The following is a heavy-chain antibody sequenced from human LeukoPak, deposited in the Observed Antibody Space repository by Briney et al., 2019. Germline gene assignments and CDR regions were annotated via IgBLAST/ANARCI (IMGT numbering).Heavy chain of an antibody. CDR2: MNPNSGNT. CDR1: GYTFTNYA. D-gene: IGHD3-22*01. V-gene: IGHV1-8*01. CDR3: ARGRNYYDSSRYYYEGDAFDI. Sequence: ASVKVSCKASGYTFTNYAMNWVRQATGPGLEWMGWMNPNSGNTGYAQKFQGRVTMTRDTSTSTVYMELSSLRSEDTAVYYCARGRNYYDSSRYYYEGDAFDIWGQGTMVTVSS. J-gene: IGHJ3*02.